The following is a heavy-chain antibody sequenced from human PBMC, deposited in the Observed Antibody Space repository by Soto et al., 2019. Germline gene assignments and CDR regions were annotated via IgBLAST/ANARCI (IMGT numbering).Heavy chain of an antibody. V-gene: IGHV4-34*01. J-gene: IGHJ2*01. CDR1: GGSFSGYY. CDR2: INDRGSI. CDR3: VRESHDLLTGPPWVWYFDL. Sequence: QVQLQQWGAGPLRPLETLSLTCGVSGGSFSGYYWSWIRQSPGKGLEWIGEINDRGSINYNPSLKSRVSISVDTSKNHYSLNLRSVTAADTAVYYCVRESHDLLTGPPWVWYFDLWGRGTLVTVSS. D-gene: IGHD3-9*01.